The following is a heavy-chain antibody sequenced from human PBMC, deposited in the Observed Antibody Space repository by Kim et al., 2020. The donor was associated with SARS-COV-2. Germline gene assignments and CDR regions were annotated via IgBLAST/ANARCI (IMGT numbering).Heavy chain of an antibody. D-gene: IGHD3-10*01. V-gene: IGHV3-33*06. CDR2: IWYDGSNK. Sequence: GGSLRLSCAASGFTFSSYGMHWVRQAPGKGLEWVAVIWYDGSNKYYADSVKGRFTISRDNSKNTLYLQMNSLRAEDTAVYYCAKDQTMVRGSLGGALDYWGQGTLVTVSS. J-gene: IGHJ4*02. CDR1: GFTFSSYG. CDR3: AKDQTMVRGSLGGALDY.